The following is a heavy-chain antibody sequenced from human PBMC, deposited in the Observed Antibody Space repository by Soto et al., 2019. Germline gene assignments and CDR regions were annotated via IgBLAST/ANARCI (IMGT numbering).Heavy chain of an antibody. V-gene: IGHV1-69*06. Sequence: AASVKVSCKASGGTFSSYAISWVRQAPGQGLEWMGGIIPIFGTANYAQKFQGRVTITADKSTSTAYMELSSLRSGDTAVYYCARASLGPTALLYYYYGMDVWGQGTTVTVSS. J-gene: IGHJ6*02. CDR1: GGTFSSYA. CDR2: IIPIFGTA. D-gene: IGHD4-4*01. CDR3: ARASLGPTALLYYYYGMDV.